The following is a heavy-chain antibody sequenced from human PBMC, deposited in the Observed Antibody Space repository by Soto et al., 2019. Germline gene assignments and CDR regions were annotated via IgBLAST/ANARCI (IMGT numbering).Heavy chain of an antibody. D-gene: IGHD2-21*02. CDR3: AGGCGGDCRLFDY. J-gene: IGHJ4*02. Sequence: ASVKVSCKTSGYTFTTYGITWVRQAPGQGLEWLGWITTYNSNTNYAQNLHGRLTMTIDASTSTAYMELRSLRSDDTAVYYCAGGCGGDCRLFDYWGQGTLVTVSS. CDR2: ITTYNSNT. CDR1: GYTFTTYG. V-gene: IGHV1-18*04.